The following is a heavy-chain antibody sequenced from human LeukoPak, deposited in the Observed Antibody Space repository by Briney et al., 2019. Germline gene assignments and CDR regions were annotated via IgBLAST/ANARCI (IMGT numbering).Heavy chain of an antibody. CDR1: GGSISSGGYY. CDR3: ATRVVRDYYDSSGRHSYWYFDL. CDR2: IYYSGST. Sequence: PSETLCLTCTVSGGSISSGGYYWSWIRQHAGKGLEWIGYIYYSGSTYYNPSLKSRVTISVDTSKNQFSLKLSSVTAADTAVYYCATRVVRDYYDSSGRHSYWYFDLWGRGTLVTVSS. V-gene: IGHV4-31*03. D-gene: IGHD3-22*01. J-gene: IGHJ2*01.